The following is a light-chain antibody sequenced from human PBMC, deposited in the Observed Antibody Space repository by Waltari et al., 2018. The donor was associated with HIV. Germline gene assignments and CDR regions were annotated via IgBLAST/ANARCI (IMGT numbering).Light chain of an antibody. Sequence: QSALTQPASVSGSPGQSITISCTGTTSDVGGYYYFSWYQQHPGNAPKLLIYEVTNPHSWVSNRVSGSKSGNTASLTISGLQADDEADYYCSSYTSSSTVVFGGGTKLTVL. CDR3: SSYTSSSTVV. J-gene: IGLJ2*01. V-gene: IGLV2-14*01. CDR1: TSDVGGYYY. CDR2: EVT.